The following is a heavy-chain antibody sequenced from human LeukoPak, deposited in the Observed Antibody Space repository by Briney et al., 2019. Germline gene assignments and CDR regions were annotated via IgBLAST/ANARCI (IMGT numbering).Heavy chain of an antibody. CDR3: ARGPRDPTEYCSRGTCSPTYEV. D-gene: IGHD2-15*01. CDR1: GFTFSDYE. CDR2: ISSSGRRI. V-gene: IGHV3-48*03. J-gene: IGHJ4*02. Sequence: GGSLRLSCAASGFTFSDYEMNWARQAPGKGLEWVSYISSSGRRIYYADSVKGRFTISRDNAKNSLYLQMNSLRADDTSIYYCARGPRDPTEYCSRGTCSPTYEVWGQGTLVTVSS.